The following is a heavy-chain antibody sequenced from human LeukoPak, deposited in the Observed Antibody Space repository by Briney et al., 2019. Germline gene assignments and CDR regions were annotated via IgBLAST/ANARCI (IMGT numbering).Heavy chain of an antibody. V-gene: IGHV3-64D*06. CDR1: GFTFSSYA. D-gene: IGHD6-13*01. CDR3: VKDLGELAAAGRDP. CDR2: ISSNGGST. Sequence: GGSLRLSCSASGFTFSSYAMHWVRQAPGKGLEYVSAISSNGGSTYYADSVKGRFTISRDNSKNTLYLQMSNLRAEDTAVYYCVKDLGELAAAGRDPWGQGTLVTVSS. J-gene: IGHJ5*02.